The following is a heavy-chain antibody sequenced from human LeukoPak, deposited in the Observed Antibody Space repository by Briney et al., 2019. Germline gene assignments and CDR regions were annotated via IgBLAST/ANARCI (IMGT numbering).Heavy chain of an antibody. Sequence: GASVKVSCKASGYTFTGYYMHWVRQAPGQGLEWMAWINPYNGGTNYAQRFQGRVTVATDTSISTAYMELSRLRSDDTAVYYCARAPDSDSSGYSRWGQGTLVTVAP. J-gene: IGHJ4*02. CDR3: ARAPDSDSSGYSR. CDR2: INPYNGGT. D-gene: IGHD3-22*01. CDR1: GYTFTGYY. V-gene: IGHV1-2*02.